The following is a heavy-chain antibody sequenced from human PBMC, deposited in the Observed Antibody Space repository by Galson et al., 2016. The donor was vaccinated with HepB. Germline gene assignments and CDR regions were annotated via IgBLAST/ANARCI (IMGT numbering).Heavy chain of an antibody. V-gene: IGHV3-15*07. CDR2: IKSKTDGEIT. Sequence: SLRLSCAASGFNFVNAWMNWLRQAPGKGLEWVGRIKSKTDGEITDYAAPVKGRFTISRDDSKNALYLQLNSLKTEDTAVYYCTTGLMNTDRSKSDFWGQGTLVTVSS. J-gene: IGHJ4*02. D-gene: IGHD4-11*01. CDR1: GFNFVNAW. CDR3: TTGLMNTDRSKSDF.